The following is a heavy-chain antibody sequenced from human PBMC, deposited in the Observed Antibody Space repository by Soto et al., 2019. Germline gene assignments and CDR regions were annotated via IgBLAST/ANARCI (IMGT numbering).Heavy chain of an antibody. D-gene: IGHD2-2*01. CDR3: AKDHGCSSTNCYKSSFDY. V-gene: IGHV3-23*01. J-gene: IGHJ4*02. Sequence: EVQLLESGGGLVQPGGSLRLSCAASGFTFSTYAMTWVRQAPGKGLEWVSAISGSGGSTYYADSVKGRFTISRDNSKNSLYLQMNSLRAEDTAVYYCAKDHGCSSTNCYKSSFDYWGQGTLVTVSS. CDR1: GFTFSTYA. CDR2: ISGSGGST.